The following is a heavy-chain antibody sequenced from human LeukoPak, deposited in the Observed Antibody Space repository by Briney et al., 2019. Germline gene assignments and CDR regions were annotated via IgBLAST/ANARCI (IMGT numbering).Heavy chain of an antibody. V-gene: IGHV1-69*06. CDR3: ASNPRLVFGLGDY. D-gene: IGHD3/OR15-3a*01. J-gene: IGHJ4*02. Sequence: ASVKVSCKASGGTFSSYAISWVRQAPGQGLEWMGGIIPIFGTANYAQKFQGRVTITADKSTSTAYMELSSLRSEDTAVYYCASNPRLVFGLGDYWGQGTLVTVSS. CDR1: GGTFSSYA. CDR2: IIPIFGTA.